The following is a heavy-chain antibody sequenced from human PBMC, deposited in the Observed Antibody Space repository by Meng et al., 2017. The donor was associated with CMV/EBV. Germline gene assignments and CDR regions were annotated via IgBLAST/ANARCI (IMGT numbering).Heavy chain of an antibody. D-gene: IGHD3-10*01. CDR1: GFTFSSYG. V-gene: IGHV3-30*02. CDR3: ARVPSYGSGSYPYYYYYGMDV. J-gene: IGHJ6*02. CDR2: IRYDGSNK. Sequence: GGSLRLSCAASGFTFSSYGMHWVRQAPGKGLEWVAFIRYDGSNKYYADSVKGRFTISRDNSKNTLYLQMNSLRAEDTAVYYCARVPSYGSGSYPYYYYYGMDVWGQGTTVTVSS.